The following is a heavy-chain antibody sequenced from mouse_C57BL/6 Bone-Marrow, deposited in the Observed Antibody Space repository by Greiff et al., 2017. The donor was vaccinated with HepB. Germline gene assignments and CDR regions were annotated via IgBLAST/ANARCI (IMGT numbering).Heavy chain of an antibody. Sequence: VQLQQSGPELVKPGASVKISCKASGYTFTDYYMNWVKQSHGKSLEWIGDINPNNGGTSYNQKFKGKATLTVDKSSSTAYMELRSLTSEDSAVYYCARSPNWADYAMDYWGQGTSVTVSS. D-gene: IGHD4-1*01. V-gene: IGHV1-26*01. J-gene: IGHJ4*01. CDR3: ARSPNWADYAMDY. CDR2: INPNNGGT. CDR1: GYTFTDYY.